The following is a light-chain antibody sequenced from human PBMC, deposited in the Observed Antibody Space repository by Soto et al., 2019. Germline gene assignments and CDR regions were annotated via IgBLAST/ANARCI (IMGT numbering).Light chain of an antibody. Sequence: DIQMTQSPSSLSTSVGDSVTITCRASQDITNFLNWYQQKPGKAPVLLIYTASTLQSGVPSRFSGSGSGTDFTLTISSLRAEDFAIYYCQQSSNMPYTFGQGTRLEIK. V-gene: IGKV1-39*01. CDR2: TAS. J-gene: IGKJ2*01. CDR1: QDITNF. CDR3: QQSSNMPYT.